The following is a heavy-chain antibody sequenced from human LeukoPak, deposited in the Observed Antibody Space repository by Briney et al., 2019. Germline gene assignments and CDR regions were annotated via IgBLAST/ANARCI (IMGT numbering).Heavy chain of an antibody. CDR3: AKARGSYAYFDY. V-gene: IGHV3-48*03. Sequence: GGSLRLSCAASGFTFSSYEMNWVRQAPGKGLEWVSYISSSGSTIYYADSVKGRFTISRDNAKNSLYLQMNSLRTEDTALYYCAKARGSYAYFDYWGQGTLVTVSS. D-gene: IGHD5-18*01. J-gene: IGHJ4*02. CDR1: GFTFSSYE. CDR2: ISSSGSTI.